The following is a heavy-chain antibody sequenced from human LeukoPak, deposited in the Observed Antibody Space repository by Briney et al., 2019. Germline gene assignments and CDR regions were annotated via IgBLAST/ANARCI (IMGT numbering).Heavy chain of an antibody. CDR2: IYYSGST. D-gene: IGHD6-13*01. Sequence: PSETLSLTCTVSGGSISTYFWSWIRQPPGKGLEWIGYIYYSGSTNYNPSLKSRVTMSVDTSKNQFSLKLRSVTAADTAVYYCARSHSSWSLKNCFDPWGQGTLVTVSS. CDR1: GGSISTYF. V-gene: IGHV4-59*01. CDR3: ARSHSSWSLKNCFDP. J-gene: IGHJ5*02.